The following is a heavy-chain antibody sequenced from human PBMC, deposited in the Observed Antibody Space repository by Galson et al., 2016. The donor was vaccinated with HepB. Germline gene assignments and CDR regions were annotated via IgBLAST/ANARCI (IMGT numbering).Heavy chain of an antibody. CDR2: IYSGGST. CDR1: GFTVSSNY. J-gene: IGHJ4*02. CDR3: ARLVENWNEAGRFDS. V-gene: IGHV3-53*01. D-gene: IGHD1-1*01. Sequence: SLRLSCAASGFTVSSNYLSWVRQAPGKGLEWVSVIYSGGSTYYADSVRGRFTISRDNSNNILYLQMNSLRAEDTAVYYCARLVENWNEAGRFDSWGQGTLVTVSS.